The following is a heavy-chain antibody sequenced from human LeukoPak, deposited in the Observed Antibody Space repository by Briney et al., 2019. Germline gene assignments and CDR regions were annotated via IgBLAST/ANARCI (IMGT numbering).Heavy chain of an antibody. Sequence: PSETLSLTCTVSGGSISSSSYYWGWIRQPPGKGLEWIGSIYYSGSTYYNPSLKSRVTISVDTSKNQFSLKLSSVTAADTAVYYCARSLFFVVVPAAMFQDIVHYYGMDVWGQGTTVTVSS. D-gene: IGHD2-2*01. CDR2: IYYSGST. J-gene: IGHJ6*02. CDR3: ARSLFFVVVPAAMFQDIVHYYGMDV. CDR1: GGSISSSSYY. V-gene: IGHV4-39*01.